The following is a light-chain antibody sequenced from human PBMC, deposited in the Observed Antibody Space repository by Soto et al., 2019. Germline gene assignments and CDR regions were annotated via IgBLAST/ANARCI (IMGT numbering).Light chain of an antibody. V-gene: IGKV3-11*01. CDR2: DPS. CDR3: QQRDNWPWT. CDR1: HSVSSY. J-gene: IGKJ4*01. Sequence: EIALTKSTATLSLSPGERATLSCRASHSVSSYLAWYQQKPGRAPRLLIYDPSKRATGLPAMSSGSGSGTGFTLTISSLEPEDFAVYYCQQRDNWPWTFGGGTKVEIK.